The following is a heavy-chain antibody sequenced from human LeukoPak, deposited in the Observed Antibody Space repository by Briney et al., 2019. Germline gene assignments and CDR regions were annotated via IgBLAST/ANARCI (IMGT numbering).Heavy chain of an antibody. V-gene: IGHV5-51*01. CDR1: GYSFTSYW. D-gene: IGHD3-22*01. Sequence: GESLKISCKGSGYSFTSYWIGWVRQVPGKGLEWMGIIYPGDSDTRYSPSFQGQVTISADKSISTAYLQWSSLKASDTAMYYCARINYYDSSGYYSFDYWGQGTLVTVSS. CDR3: ARINYYDSSGYYSFDY. J-gene: IGHJ4*02. CDR2: IYPGDSDT.